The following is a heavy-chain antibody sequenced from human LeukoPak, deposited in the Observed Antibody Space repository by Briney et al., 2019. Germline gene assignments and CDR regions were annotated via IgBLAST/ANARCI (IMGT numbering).Heavy chain of an antibody. D-gene: IGHD3-10*01. CDR2: INPNSGGT. Sequence: ASVKVSCKASGYTFTDYDIHWVRQAPGQGLEWMGWINPNSGGTNYAQKFQGRVTMTGDTSISTVYMELSRLRSDDTAVYYCATPKRFGKSYLRPATLDYWGQETLVTVSS. CDR3: ATPKRFGKSYLRPATLDY. V-gene: IGHV1-2*02. J-gene: IGHJ4*02. CDR1: GYTFTDYD.